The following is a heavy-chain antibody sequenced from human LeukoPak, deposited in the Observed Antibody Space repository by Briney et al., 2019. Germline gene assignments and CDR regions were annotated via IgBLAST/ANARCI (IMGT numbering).Heavy chain of an antibody. Sequence: SETLSLTCTVSGGSINSSSHYWGWIRQPPGKGLEWTGNIYYSGSTYYNPSLKSRVTISVDTSKNQFSPRLSSVTAADTAVYYCARVFAHTFGYWGQGTLVTVSS. J-gene: IGHJ4*02. D-gene: IGHD3-3*01. CDR2: IYYSGST. V-gene: IGHV4-39*07. CDR3: ARVFAHTFGY. CDR1: GGSINSSSHY.